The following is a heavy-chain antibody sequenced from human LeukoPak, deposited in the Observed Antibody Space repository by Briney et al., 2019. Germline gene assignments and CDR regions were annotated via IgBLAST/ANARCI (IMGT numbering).Heavy chain of an antibody. D-gene: IGHD2-15*01. CDR2: ISAYNGNT. J-gene: IGHJ4*02. V-gene: IGHV1-18*01. Sequence: ASVKVSCKASGYTFTSYGISWVRQAPGQELEWMGWISAYNGNTNYAQKLQGRVTMTTDTSTSTAYMELRSLRSDDTAVYYCARDLPGYCSGGSCYELANYWGQGTLVTVSS. CDR1: GYTFTSYG. CDR3: ARDLPGYCSGGSCYELANY.